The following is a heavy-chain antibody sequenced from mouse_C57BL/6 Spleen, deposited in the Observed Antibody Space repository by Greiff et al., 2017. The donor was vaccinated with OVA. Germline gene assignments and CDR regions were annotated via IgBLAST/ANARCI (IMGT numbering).Heavy chain of an antibody. Sequence: GGGLVQPKGSLKLPCAASGFSFNTYAMNWVRQAPGKGLEWAARIRSKSNNYATYYADSVKDRFTISRDDSESMLYLQMNNLKTEDTAMYYCVRQGYGSFDYWGQGTTLTVSS. CDR2: IRSKSNNYAT. J-gene: IGHJ2*01. D-gene: IGHD1-1*01. V-gene: IGHV10-1*01. CDR1: GFSFNTYA. CDR3: VRQGYGSFDY.